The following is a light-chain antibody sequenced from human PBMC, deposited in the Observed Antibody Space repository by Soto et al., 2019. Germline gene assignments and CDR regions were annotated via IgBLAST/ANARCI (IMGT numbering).Light chain of an antibody. CDR3: QQYYSPPVT. Sequence: DIVMTQSPDSLAVSLGERATINCKSSQSVLYSSNNKNYLAWYQQKPGQPPKLLIYWASTRQFGVPDRFSGRGSGTNFTLIISSLQAEDVVIYYCQQYYSPPVTFGGGTKVEIK. CDR1: QSVLYSSNNKNY. CDR2: WAS. J-gene: IGKJ4*01. V-gene: IGKV4-1*01.